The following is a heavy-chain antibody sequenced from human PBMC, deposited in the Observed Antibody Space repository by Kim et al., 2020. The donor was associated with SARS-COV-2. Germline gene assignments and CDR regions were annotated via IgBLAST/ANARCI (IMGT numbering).Heavy chain of an antibody. V-gene: IGHV3-48*04. CDR2: STTI. CDR3: ARESPLDY. Sequence: STTIYYADSVKGRFPISRDNAKNSLYLQMNSLRAEDTAVYYCARESPLDYWGQGTLVTVSS. J-gene: IGHJ4*02.